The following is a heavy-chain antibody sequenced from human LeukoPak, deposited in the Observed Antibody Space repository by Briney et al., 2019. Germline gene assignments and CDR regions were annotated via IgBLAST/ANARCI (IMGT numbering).Heavy chain of an antibody. CDR1: GGSLSSYY. J-gene: IGHJ4*02. CDR3: ARGLHAVDY. V-gene: IGHV4-59*01. D-gene: IGHD5-24*01. Sequence: SETLSLTCTDSGGSLSSYYWSWIRQPPGKGLEWIGYIYYNVSTNYNPSLKSRVTISVDTSKNQFSLKLSSVTAGDTAVYYCARGLHAVDYWGQGTLVTVSS. CDR2: IYYNVST.